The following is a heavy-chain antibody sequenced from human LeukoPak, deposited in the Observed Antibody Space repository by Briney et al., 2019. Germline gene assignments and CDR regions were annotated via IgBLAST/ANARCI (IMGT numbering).Heavy chain of an antibody. CDR1: GFTFSSYS. J-gene: IGHJ3*02. Sequence: PGGSLRLSCAASGFTFSSYSMNWVRQAPGKGLEWVSSISSSSSYIYYADSVKGRFTISRDNAKNSLYLQMNSLRAEDTAVYYCARDGGSWQQLDPPPGALDIWGQGTTVTVSS. D-gene: IGHD6-13*01. CDR2: ISSSSSYI. V-gene: IGHV3-21*01. CDR3: ARDGGSWQQLDPPPGALDI.